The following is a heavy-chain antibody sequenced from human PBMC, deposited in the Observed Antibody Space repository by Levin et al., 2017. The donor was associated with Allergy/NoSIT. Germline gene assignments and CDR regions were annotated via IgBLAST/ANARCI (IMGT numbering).Heavy chain of an antibody. D-gene: IGHD4-17*01. CDR3: AKMRGDYVSYYGVDV. CDR1: GFTLNRYG. V-gene: IGHV3-30*18. J-gene: IGHJ6*02. CDR2: ISYDGSNI. Sequence: GESLKISCAASGFTLNRYGMHWVRQAPGKGLEWVAVISYDGSNIYSADSVKGRFTISRDNSKNTLYLQMNSLRPEDTAVYYCAKMRGDYVSYYGVDVWGQGTTVTVSS.